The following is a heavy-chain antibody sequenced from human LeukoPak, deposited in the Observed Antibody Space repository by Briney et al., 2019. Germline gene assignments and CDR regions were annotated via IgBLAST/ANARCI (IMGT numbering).Heavy chain of an antibody. D-gene: IGHD7-27*01. V-gene: IGHV4-59*01. J-gene: IGHJ2*01. Sequence: SETLSLTCTVSGGSISTYYWSWIRQPPGKGLEWIGYIYYSGITNYNPSRKSRVTISVDTSKNQFSLKVSSVTAADTAVYYCARENWGVLGLWGRGTLVTVSS. CDR1: GGSISTYY. CDR3: ARENWGVLGL. CDR2: IYYSGIT.